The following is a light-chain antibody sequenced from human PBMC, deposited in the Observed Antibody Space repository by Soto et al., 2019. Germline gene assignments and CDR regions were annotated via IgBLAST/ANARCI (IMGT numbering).Light chain of an antibody. CDR1: QSLLHSDGYNY. CDR2: LGS. Sequence: DIVVTQSPLSLPVTPGEPASISCRSSQSLLHSDGYNYLDWYVQKPGQSPQVLIYLGSNRASGGPDRFSGSGSGTDFTLKISRGEAEDVGVYYCMQALQTPPWTFGQGTRVEIK. CDR3: MQALQTPPWT. V-gene: IGKV2-28*01. J-gene: IGKJ1*01.